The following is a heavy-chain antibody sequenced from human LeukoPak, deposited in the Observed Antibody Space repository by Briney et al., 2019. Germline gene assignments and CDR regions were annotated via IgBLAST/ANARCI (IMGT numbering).Heavy chain of an antibody. Sequence: GGSLRLSCAASGFTFSSYGMHWVRQAPGKGLEWVAVISYDGSNKYYADSVKGRFTISRDNSKNTLYLQMNSLRAEDTAVYYCARDAGYFDYWGQGTLVTGSS. CDR1: GFTFSSYG. V-gene: IGHV3-30*03. CDR2: ISYDGSNK. J-gene: IGHJ4*02. CDR3: ARDAGYFDY.